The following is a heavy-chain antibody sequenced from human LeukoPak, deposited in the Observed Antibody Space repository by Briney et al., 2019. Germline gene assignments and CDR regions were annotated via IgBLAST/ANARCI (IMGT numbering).Heavy chain of an antibody. CDR3: SRDLFTEGLVWHHFDY. D-gene: IGHD3/OR15-3a*01. CDR1: GYTFTAYY. V-gene: IGHV1-2*02. CDR2: MNPNSGGT. Sequence: ASVKVSCKASGYTFTAYYIHWVRQAPGHGLEWMGWMNPNSGGTNHAQNFQGRVAMTRDTSINTAYMELTSLRSDDTAVYYCSRDLFTEGLVWHHFDYWGQGTLVTVSS. J-gene: IGHJ4*02.